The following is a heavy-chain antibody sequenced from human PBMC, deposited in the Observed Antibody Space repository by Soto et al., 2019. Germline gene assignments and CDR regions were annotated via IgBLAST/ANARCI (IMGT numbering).Heavy chain of an antibody. D-gene: IGHD3-22*01. V-gene: IGHV3-72*01. CDR3: VRATLSWGHYYFRGLDV. J-gene: IGHJ6*02. Sequence: LRLSCAGSGFTLSDHYIDWVRQAPGKGLEWVGRSRDKAQGYSTAYAASVKGRFTTSRDESKNSVYLQMNSLKTEDTGVYFCVRATLSWGHYYFRGLDVWGQGTTVTVSS. CDR1: GFTLSDHY. CDR2: SRDKAQGYST.